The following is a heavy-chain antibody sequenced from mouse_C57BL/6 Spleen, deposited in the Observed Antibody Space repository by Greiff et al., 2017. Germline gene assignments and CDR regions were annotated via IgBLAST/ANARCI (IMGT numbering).Heavy chain of an antibody. J-gene: IGHJ4*01. Sequence: EVHLVESGGGLVKPGGSLKLSCAASGFTFSSYAMSWVRQTPEKRLEWVATISDGGSYTYYPDNVKGRFTISRDNAKNNLYLQMSHLKSEDTAMYYCARDYGNHYYYAMDYWGQGTSVTVSS. D-gene: IGHD2-1*01. V-gene: IGHV5-4*01. CDR3: ARDYGNHYYYAMDY. CDR1: GFTFSSYA. CDR2: ISDGGSYT.